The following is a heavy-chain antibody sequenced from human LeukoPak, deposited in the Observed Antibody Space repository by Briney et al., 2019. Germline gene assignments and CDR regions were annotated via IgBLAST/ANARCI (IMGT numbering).Heavy chain of an antibody. J-gene: IGHJ4*02. Sequence: SETLSLTCTVSGVSVSSDIYYWSWIRQPPGKGLEWIGYMHHSGGTYYSPSFKSRLTISVDTSKNQFSLNLSSVTAADTAVYYSARIRVGATFDFWGQGTLVTVSS. CDR3: ARIRVGATFDF. D-gene: IGHD1-26*01. CDR1: GVSVSSDIYY. V-gene: IGHV4-61*01. CDR2: MHHSGGT.